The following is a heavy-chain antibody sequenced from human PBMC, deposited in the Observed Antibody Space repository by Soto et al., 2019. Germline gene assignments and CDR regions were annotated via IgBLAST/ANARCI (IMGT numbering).Heavy chain of an antibody. CDR2: IIPIFGTA. V-gene: IGHV1-69*13. D-gene: IGHD3-22*01. CDR1: GGTFSSYA. Sequence: SVKVSCKASGGTFSSYAVSWVRQAPGQGLEWMGGIIPIFGTANYAQKFQGRVTITADESTSTAYMELSSLRSEDTAVYYCARGVSYYYDSSGRGYYFDYWGQGTLVTVSS. CDR3: ARGVSYYYDSSGRGYYFDY. J-gene: IGHJ4*02.